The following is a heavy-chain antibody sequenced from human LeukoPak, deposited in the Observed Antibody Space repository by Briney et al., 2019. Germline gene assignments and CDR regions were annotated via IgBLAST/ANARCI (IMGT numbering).Heavy chain of an antibody. CDR2: TRYDGTNP. V-gene: IGHV3-30*02. Sequence: GGSLRLSCTASGFTFSSYGMHWVRQAPGKGLEWVAFTRYDGTNPDHADSVKGRFTMSRDNSENTVYLQMNSLRPEDTAIYYCAKDEGTYYFDYWGRGILVTVST. D-gene: IGHD2-21*01. CDR3: AKDEGTYYFDY. CDR1: GFTFSSYG. J-gene: IGHJ4*01.